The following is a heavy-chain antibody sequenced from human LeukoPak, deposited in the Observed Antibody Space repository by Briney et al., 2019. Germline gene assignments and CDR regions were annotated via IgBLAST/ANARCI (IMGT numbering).Heavy chain of an antibody. CDR3: ARGDYGDHENYYYYYMDV. CDR2: IIPSLGTA. V-gene: IGHV1-69*05. Sequence: GSSVKVSCKASGGTFSSYAISWVRQAPGQGLEWMGGIIPSLGTANYAQKFQGRVTMTRDTSISTAYMELSRLRSDDTAVYYCARGDYGDHENYYYYYMDVWGKGTTVTVSS. D-gene: IGHD4-17*01. J-gene: IGHJ6*03. CDR1: GGTFSSYA.